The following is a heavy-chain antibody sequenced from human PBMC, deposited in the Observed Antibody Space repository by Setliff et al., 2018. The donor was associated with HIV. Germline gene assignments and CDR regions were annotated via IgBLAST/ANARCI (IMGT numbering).Heavy chain of an antibody. J-gene: IGHJ4*02. Sequence: SETLSLTCTVSGGSITSTTYYWGWIRQPPGKGLEWIGTIHYTGNTYHSPSLKSRVTISVEASKNQISLKLTAVTAADSAVYYCVREGVRRGLGSGSFRYRAYYFDQWGQGTLVTVSS. CDR1: GGSITSTTYY. V-gene: IGHV4-39*02. CDR3: VREGVRRGLGSGSFRYRAYYFDQ. D-gene: IGHD3-10*01. CDR2: IHYTGNT.